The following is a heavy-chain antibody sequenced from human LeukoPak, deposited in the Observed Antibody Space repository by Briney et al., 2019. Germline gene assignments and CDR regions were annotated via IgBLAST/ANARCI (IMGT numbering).Heavy chain of an antibody. CDR3: ATEELGYCSSTSCFRDY. V-gene: IGHV3-48*01. CDR1: GFTFSSYS. CDR2: ISSSSSTI. D-gene: IGHD2-2*01. J-gene: IGHJ4*02. Sequence: GGSLRLSCAASGFTFSSYSMNWVRQAPGKGLEWVSYISSSSSTIYYADSVKGRFTISRDNAKNSLYLQMNSLRAEDTAVYYCATEELGYCSSTSCFRDYWGQGTLVTVSS.